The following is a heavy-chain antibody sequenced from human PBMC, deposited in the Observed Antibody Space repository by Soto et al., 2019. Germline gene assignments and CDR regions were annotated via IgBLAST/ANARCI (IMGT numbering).Heavy chain of an antibody. Sequence: EVQLLESGGGLVQPGGSLRLSCSASGFTFSSYAMSWVRQAPGKGLEWVSAISGSGGSTYYADSVKGRFTISRDNSKNTLYLQMNSLRAEDKAVYYCASHGYGSGWWKFDPWGQGTLVTVSS. J-gene: IGHJ5*02. CDR3: ASHGYGSGWWKFDP. D-gene: IGHD6-19*01. V-gene: IGHV3-23*01. CDR1: GFTFSSYA. CDR2: ISGSGGST.